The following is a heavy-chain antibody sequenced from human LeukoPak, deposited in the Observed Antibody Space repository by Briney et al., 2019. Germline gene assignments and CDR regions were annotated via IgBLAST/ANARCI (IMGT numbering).Heavy chain of an antibody. CDR1: GYTFTSYD. D-gene: IGHD3-22*01. J-gene: IGHJ3*02. Sequence: ASVKVSCKASGYTFTSYDINWVRQATGQGLEWMGWMNPNSGNTGYAQKFQRRVTITRNTSISTAYMELSSLRSEDTAVYYCARGRAYYDSSGYSLDAFDIWGQGTMVTVSS. CDR2: MNPNSGNT. V-gene: IGHV1-8*03. CDR3: ARGRAYYDSSGYSLDAFDI.